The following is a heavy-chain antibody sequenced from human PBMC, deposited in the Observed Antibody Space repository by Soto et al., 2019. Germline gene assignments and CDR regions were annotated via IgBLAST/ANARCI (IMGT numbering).Heavy chain of an antibody. CDR2: IYHSGST. J-gene: IGHJ5*02. CDR3: ARAPLILQAIDP. D-gene: IGHD2-15*01. Sequence: PSETLSLTCAVSGGSISSGGYSWSWIRQPPGKGLEWIGYIYHSGSTYYNPSLKSRVTISVDRSKNQFSLKLSSVTAADTAVYYCARAPLILQAIDPWGQGTLVTVSS. CDR1: GGSISSGGYS. V-gene: IGHV4-30-2*01.